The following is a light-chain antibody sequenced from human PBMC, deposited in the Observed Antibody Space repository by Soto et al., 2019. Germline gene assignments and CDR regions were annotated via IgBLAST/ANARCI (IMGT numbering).Light chain of an antibody. V-gene: IGKV1-33*01. J-gene: IGKJ4*01. Sequence: DTQMTQSPSSLSASVGDTVTITCQASRDIADSLNWYQQRAGQAPKLLIYDASNLQAGVPARFSGRGTGTSFILTIHSLQPEDFATYYCQQYDDPFTFGGGTKVEIK. CDR2: DAS. CDR3: QQYDDPFT. CDR1: RDIADS.